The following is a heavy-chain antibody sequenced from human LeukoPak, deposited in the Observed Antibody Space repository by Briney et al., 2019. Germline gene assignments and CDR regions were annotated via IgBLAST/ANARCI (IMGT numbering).Heavy chain of an antibody. Sequence: GGSLRLSCAASGFTFSSYWMSWVRQAPGKGLEWVANIKQDGSEKYYVDSEKGRFTISRDNAKNSLYLQMNSLRAEDTAVYYCASTYGDRYYFDYWGQGTLVTVSS. CDR1: GFTFSSYW. J-gene: IGHJ4*02. V-gene: IGHV3-7*01. CDR2: IKQDGSEK. D-gene: IGHD4-17*01. CDR3: ASTYGDRYYFDY.